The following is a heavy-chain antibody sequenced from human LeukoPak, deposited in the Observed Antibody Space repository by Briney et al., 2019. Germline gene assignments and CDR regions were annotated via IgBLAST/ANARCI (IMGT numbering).Heavy chain of an antibody. CDR2: ISGSGGST. Sequence: GGSLRLSCAASGFTFSSYAMSWVRQAPGKGLEWVSAISGSGGSTYYADSVKGRFTISRDNSKNTLYLQMNSLRAEDTAVYYCAKGWSSGYYYAIECWGQGTLVTVSS. D-gene: IGHD3-22*01. CDR1: GFTFSSYA. CDR3: AKGWSSGYYYAIEC. V-gene: IGHV3-23*01. J-gene: IGHJ4*02.